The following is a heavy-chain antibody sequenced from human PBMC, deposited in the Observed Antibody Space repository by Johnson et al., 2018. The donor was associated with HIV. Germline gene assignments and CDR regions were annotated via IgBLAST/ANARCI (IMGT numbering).Heavy chain of an antibody. CDR3: ARDRAPVYSSSSSPFDAFDI. V-gene: IGHV3-30-3*01. CDR1: GFTFSSYW. Sequence: QVQLVESGGGLVQPGGSLRLSCAASGFTFSSYWMSWVRQAPGKGLEWVAVILYDGNNKYYADSVKGRFTISRDNSKNTLYLQMNSLRADDTAVYYCARDRAPVYSSSSSPFDAFDIWGQGTMVTVSS. D-gene: IGHD6-6*01. CDR2: ILYDGNNK. J-gene: IGHJ3*02.